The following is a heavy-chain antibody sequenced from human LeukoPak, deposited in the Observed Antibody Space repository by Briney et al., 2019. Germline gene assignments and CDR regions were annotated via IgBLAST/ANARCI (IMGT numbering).Heavy chain of an antibody. CDR1: GYTLTELS. Sequence: ASVKVSCKVSGYTLTELSMHWVRQAPGKGLEWMGGFDPEDGETIYAQKFQGRVTMTEDTSTDTAYMELSSLRSEDTAVYYCARVEMGTITLDYWGQGTLVTVSS. D-gene: IGHD5-24*01. J-gene: IGHJ4*02. V-gene: IGHV1-24*01. CDR2: FDPEDGET. CDR3: ARVEMGTITLDY.